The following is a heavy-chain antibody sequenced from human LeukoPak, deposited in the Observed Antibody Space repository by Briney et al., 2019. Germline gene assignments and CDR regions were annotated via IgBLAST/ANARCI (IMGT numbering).Heavy chain of an antibody. D-gene: IGHD1-26*01. CDR1: GFPFSNAW. V-gene: IGHV3-15*01. CDR2: LKSKPAGGTL. J-gene: IGHJ4*02. Sequence: GGSLRLSCGASGFPFSNAWMTWVRQARGKGVEWVGRLKSKPAGGTLDYAAPVKGRFTISRDDSKNTLYLQMNSLTTEDTAVYYCATLQSGSYYNYWGQGTLVTVSS. CDR3: ATLQSGSYYNY.